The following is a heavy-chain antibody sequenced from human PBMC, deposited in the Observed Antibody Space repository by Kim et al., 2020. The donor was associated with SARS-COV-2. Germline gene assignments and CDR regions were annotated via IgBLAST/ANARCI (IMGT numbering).Heavy chain of an antibody. CDR3: ASDLVAVEGSACY. Sequence: GGSLRLSCAASGFTFSSYSMNWVRQAPGKGREWVSSISSSSSSYIYYADSVKGRFTISRDNAKNSLYLQMNSLRAEDTAVYYCASDLVAVEGSACYWGQGTLVTVSS. CDR2: ISSSSSSYI. V-gene: IGHV3-21*01. J-gene: IGHJ4*02. CDR1: GFTFSSYS. D-gene: IGHD5-12*01.